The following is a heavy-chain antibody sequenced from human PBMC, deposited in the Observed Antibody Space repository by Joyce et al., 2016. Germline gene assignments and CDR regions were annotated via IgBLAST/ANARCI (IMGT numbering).Heavy chain of an antibody. CDR1: GFTFSSYW. J-gene: IGHJ6*02. D-gene: IGHD2-2*01. Sequence: EVQLVESGGGLVQPGGSLRLSCAASGFTFSSYWMNWVRQARGKGLYGVANIKQDGSEKNYVDSVKCRFTISRDNAKNLLYLQMNSLRAEDTAVYYCARESIVVVPAVYYYGMDVWGQGTTVTVSS. CDR2: IKQDGSEK. V-gene: IGHV3-7*05. CDR3: ARESIVVVPAVYYYGMDV.